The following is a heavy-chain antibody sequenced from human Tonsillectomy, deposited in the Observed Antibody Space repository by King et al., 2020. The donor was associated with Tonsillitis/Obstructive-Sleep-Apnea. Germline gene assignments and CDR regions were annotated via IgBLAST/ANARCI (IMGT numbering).Heavy chain of an antibody. Sequence: VQLVESGGGLVQPGGSLRLSCAASGFTFISYDMHWVRQATAKGLEWVSAIGPAVDTYYPGSVKGQFTHSRENAKNSLYLQINSLRAGDTAVYYCARVKGRSIAARPRYYYYYMDVWGKGTTVTVSS. CDR3: ARVKGRSIAARPRYYYYYMDV. CDR2: IGPAVDT. CDR1: GFTFISYD. V-gene: IGHV3-13*04. D-gene: IGHD6-6*01. J-gene: IGHJ6*03.